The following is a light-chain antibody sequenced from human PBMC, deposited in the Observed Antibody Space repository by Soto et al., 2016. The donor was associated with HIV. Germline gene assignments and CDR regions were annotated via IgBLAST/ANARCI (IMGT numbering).Light chain of an antibody. CDR1: TLGDKY. Sequence: SYELTQPPSVSVSPGQTASITCSGDTLGDKYACWYQQKPGQSPVLVMYQDTKRPSGIPERFSGSNSGNTATLTISGTQSMDEADYYCQAWDSGTAVFGGGTKLTV. CDR2: QDT. V-gene: IGLV3-1*01. J-gene: IGLJ2*01. CDR3: QAWDSGTAV.